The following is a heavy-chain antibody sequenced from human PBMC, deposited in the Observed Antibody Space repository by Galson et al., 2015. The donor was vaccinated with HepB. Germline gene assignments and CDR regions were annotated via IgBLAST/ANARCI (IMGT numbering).Heavy chain of an antibody. J-gene: IGHJ1*01. Sequence: SVKVSCKASGYTFTSYYMHWVRQAPGQGLEWMGIINPSGGSTSYAQKFQGRVTMTRDTSTSTVYMELSSLRSEDTAVYYCARGEMGYCSSTSCYPEYFQHWGQGTLVTVSS. D-gene: IGHD2-2*01. CDR1: GYTFTSYY. CDR2: INPSGGST. CDR3: ARGEMGYCSSTSCYPEYFQH. V-gene: IGHV1-46*01.